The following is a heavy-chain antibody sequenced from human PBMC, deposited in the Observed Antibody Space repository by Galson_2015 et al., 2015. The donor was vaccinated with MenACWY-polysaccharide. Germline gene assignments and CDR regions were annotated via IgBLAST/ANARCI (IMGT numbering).Heavy chain of an antibody. CDR1: GFSFSTYW. CDR2: INSDGRST. D-gene: IGHD3-16*01. V-gene: IGHV3-74*01. CDR3: ARGGGRFPENYYFDY. Sequence: SLRLSCAASGFSFSTYWMHWVRHAPGTGLVWVSRINSDGRSTSYADSVKGRFTTSRANAKNTLSLPMNSLSAEDTAVYYCARGGGRFPENYYFDYWGQGTLVTVSS. J-gene: IGHJ4*02.